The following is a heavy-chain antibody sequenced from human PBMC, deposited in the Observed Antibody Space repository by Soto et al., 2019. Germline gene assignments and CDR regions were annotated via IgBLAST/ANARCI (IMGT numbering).Heavy chain of an antibody. CDR3: AKVLTPSDY. J-gene: IGHJ4*02. CDR2: ISAYNGNT. V-gene: IGHV1-18*01. CDR1: GYTFTSYG. Sequence: QVQLVQSGAEVKKPGASVKVSCKASGYTFTSYGISWVRQAPGQGLEWWGWISAYNGNTNNAPNIQGRVTLTADTSTSTSYMELRSLRSDDAAVYYWAKVLTPSDYWGQGTLVTVSS.